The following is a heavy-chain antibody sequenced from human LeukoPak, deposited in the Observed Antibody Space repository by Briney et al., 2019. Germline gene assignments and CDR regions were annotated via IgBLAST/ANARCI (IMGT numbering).Heavy chain of an antibody. D-gene: IGHD6-25*01. V-gene: IGHV4-34*01. J-gene: IGHJ5*02. Sequence: PSETLSLTCTVSGGSISSYYWSWIRQPPGKGLEWIGEINHSGSTNYNPSLKSRVTISVDTSKNQFSLKLNSVTAADTAVYYCARSARAAHCCFDPWGQGTLVTVSS. CDR2: INHSGST. CDR3: ARSARAAHCCFDP. CDR1: GGSISSYY.